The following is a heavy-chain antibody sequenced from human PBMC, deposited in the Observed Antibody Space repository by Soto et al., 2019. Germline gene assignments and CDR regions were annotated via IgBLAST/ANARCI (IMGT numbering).Heavy chain of an antibody. D-gene: IGHD2-15*01. CDR3: ARGEGYCSGGTCYRYFDY. J-gene: IGHJ4*02. Sequence: QVQLVESGGGVVQPGRSLRLSCAASGFTFSSYSMHWVRQAPGKGLEWVAVTGYDGSKKYYADSVKGRFTISRDNSKNTRDRKMDSLRTEDTAVYYCARGEGYCSGGTCYRYFDYWGQGALVTVSS. V-gene: IGHV3-30-3*01. CDR1: GFTFSSYS. CDR2: TGYDGSKK.